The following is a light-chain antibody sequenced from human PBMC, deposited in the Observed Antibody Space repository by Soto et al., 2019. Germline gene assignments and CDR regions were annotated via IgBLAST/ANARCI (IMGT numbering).Light chain of an antibody. CDR3: LLYYGGAQSWV. CDR2: STS. CDR1: TGAVTSDHD. V-gene: IGLV7-43*01. J-gene: IGLJ3*02. Sequence: QAVVTQAPSLTVSPGGTVTLTCPSSTGAVTSDHDPNWFQQKPGQAPRALIYSTSNKQSLTPARFSGSLLGDKAALTLSGVQPEDEAEYDCLLYYGGAQSWVFGGGTKRTVL.